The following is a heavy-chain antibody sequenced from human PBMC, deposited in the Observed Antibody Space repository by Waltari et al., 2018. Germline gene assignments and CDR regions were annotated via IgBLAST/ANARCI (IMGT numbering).Heavy chain of an antibody. J-gene: IGHJ4*02. V-gene: IGHV3-66*01. CDR3: ARDTSGTKGAFDY. D-gene: IGHD3-10*01. CDR2: IYIGGSG. CDR1: GFTVSSNF. Sequence: EVQLVESGGGLVQPGGSLRLSCAASGFTVSSNFMSWVRQAPGKGVGCVSVIYIGGSGYYADSVKGRFTISRDNSKNTVYLQMNSLRAEDTAVYYCARDTSGTKGAFDYWGQGTLVTVSS.